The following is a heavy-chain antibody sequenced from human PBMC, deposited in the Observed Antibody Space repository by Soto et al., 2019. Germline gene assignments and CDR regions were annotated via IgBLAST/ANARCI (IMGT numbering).Heavy chain of an antibody. Sequence: QVQLQESGPGLVKPSETLSLTCTVSGGSISSYYWSWIRQPPGKGLEWIGYIYYSGSTNYNPSLKSRVTISVDTSKNQFSLKLSSVTAADTAVYYCARHVNCSGGSCPPHNWFDPWGQGTLVTVSS. V-gene: IGHV4-59*08. CDR3: ARHVNCSGGSCPPHNWFDP. D-gene: IGHD2-15*01. CDR2: IYYSGST. J-gene: IGHJ5*02. CDR1: GGSISSYY.